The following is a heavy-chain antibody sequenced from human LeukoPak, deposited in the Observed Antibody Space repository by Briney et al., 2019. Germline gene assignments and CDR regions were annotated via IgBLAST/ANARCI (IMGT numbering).Heavy chain of an antibody. CDR2: IAYDGSNE. D-gene: IGHD3-3*01. CDR1: GFTFTNYG. CDR3: ARPSGSVTIFGVVDYFDY. J-gene: IGHJ4*02. V-gene: IGHV3-30*04. Sequence: GGSLRLSCVVSGFTFTNYGMHWVRQAPGKGLDWVASIAYDGSNENYAESVKGRFTISRDNSKNTLYMQLNSLRAEDTAVYYCARPSGSVTIFGVVDYFDYWGQGSLVTVYS.